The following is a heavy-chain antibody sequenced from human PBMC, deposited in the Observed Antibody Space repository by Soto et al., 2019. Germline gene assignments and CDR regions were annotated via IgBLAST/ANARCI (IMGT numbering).Heavy chain of an antibody. Sequence: ASVKVSCKASGYIFTDYAIHWVRQAPGQRLEWMGWINAGIGNTRYSQKFQGRVTITRDTSASTAYMELSNLRSEDTAVYYCARDQGVGPYDSSNYYYGMDVWGQGTTVTVSS. CDR3: ARDQGVGPYDSSNYYYGMDV. V-gene: IGHV1-3*01. CDR2: INAGIGNT. CDR1: GYIFTDYA. J-gene: IGHJ6*02. D-gene: IGHD3-22*01.